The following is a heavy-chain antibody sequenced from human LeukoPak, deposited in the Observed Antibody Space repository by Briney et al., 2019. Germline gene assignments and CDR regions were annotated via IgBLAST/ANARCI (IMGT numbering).Heavy chain of an antibody. Sequence: SETLSLTCTVSGGSISSSTYYWGWIRQPPGKGLEWIGSIFYTGRTYYNPSLKSRVTMSVDTSKNQFSLRLGSVNAADTAVYYCARDILATSIAAPYYWGQGTLVTVS. J-gene: IGHJ4*02. D-gene: IGHD6-13*01. V-gene: IGHV4-39*07. CDR3: ARDILATSIAAPYY. CDR2: IFYTGRT. CDR1: GGSISSSTYY.